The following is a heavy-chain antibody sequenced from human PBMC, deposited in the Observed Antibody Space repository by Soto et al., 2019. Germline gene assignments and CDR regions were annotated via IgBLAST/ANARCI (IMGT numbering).Heavy chain of an antibody. D-gene: IGHD3-16*01. CDR2: IIPIFGTA. Sequence: QVQLVQSGAEVKKPGSSVKVSCKASGGTFSSYAISWVRQAPGQGLEWMGGIIPIFGTANYVQKFQGRVTINVDESTSTAYMELSSQRSEDTAGYYGARARYYFGGLNWFDPWGQGTLVTVSS. CDR1: GGTFSSYA. J-gene: IGHJ5*02. CDR3: ARARYYFGGLNWFDP. V-gene: IGHV1-69*01.